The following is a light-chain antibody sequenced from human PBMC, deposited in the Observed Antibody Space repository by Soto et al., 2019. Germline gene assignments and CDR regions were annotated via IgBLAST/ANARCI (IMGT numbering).Light chain of an antibody. J-gene: IGKJ2*01. CDR3: QHYNNRPPMYT. CDR1: QSVGSN. Sequence: EILMTQSPATLSVSPGKRAALSCRASQSVGSNLAWFRQRPGQAPRVLIYDASSRAAGIPARFSGSGSGTEFTLTISSLQSDDSAVYYCQHYNNRPPMYTFGQGTKLEIK. V-gene: IGKV3-15*01. CDR2: DAS.